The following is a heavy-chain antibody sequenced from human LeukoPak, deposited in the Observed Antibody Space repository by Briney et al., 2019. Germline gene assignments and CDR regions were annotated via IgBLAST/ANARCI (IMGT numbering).Heavy chain of an antibody. CDR2: ISGSGGST. J-gene: IGHJ4*02. CDR3: AKGGYSSGWTDFDY. D-gene: IGHD6-19*01. V-gene: IGHV3-23*01. Sequence: GGSLRLSCAASGFTLSSYAMSWVRQAPGKGLEWVSGISGSGGSTYYADSVKGRFTISRDNSKNTLYLQMNSLRAEDTAVYYCAKGGYSSGWTDFDYWGQGTLVTVSS. CDR1: GFTLSSYA.